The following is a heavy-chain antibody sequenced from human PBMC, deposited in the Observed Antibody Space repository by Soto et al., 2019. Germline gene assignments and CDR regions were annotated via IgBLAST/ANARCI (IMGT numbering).Heavy chain of an antibody. Sequence: VASVKVSCKASGGTFNKYAIDWVRQAPGQGLEWMGGIIPLFGTANYAQKFQGRVTITADEATSTAYMELSRLRSEDTAVYYCARQFDYDTSGYYYAYWGQGTLVTVSS. V-gene: IGHV1-69*13. CDR3: ARQFDYDTSGYYYAY. CDR2: IIPLFGTA. D-gene: IGHD3-22*01. J-gene: IGHJ4*02. CDR1: GGTFNKYA.